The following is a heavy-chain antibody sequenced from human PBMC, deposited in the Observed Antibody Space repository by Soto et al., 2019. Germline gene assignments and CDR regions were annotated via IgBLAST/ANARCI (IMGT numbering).Heavy chain of an antibody. Sequence: QVQLVESGGGVVQPGRSLRLSCAASGFTFSSYAMHWVRQAPGKGLEWVAVISYDGRNKYYAHSVKGRITISRDNSKNTLYLQMNSLRAEDTAVYYCARDRLRYNWNDFPKYYYGMDVWGQGTTVTVSS. CDR1: GFTFSSYA. CDR3: ARDRLRYNWNDFPKYYYGMDV. CDR2: ISYDGRNK. V-gene: IGHV3-30*04. J-gene: IGHJ6*02. D-gene: IGHD1-1*01.